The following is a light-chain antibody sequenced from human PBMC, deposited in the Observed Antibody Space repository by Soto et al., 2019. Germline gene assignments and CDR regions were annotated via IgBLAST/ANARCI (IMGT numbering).Light chain of an antibody. J-gene: IGKJ1*01. Sequence: EILMTQSPATLSVSPGERATLSCRASQSVSSNLAWYQQKPGQAPRLLIYGASTRATGIPARFSGSGSGTSFSLTIRSLQPEDFATYYCQQSFNLPRKFGPGTKVDIK. V-gene: IGKV3-15*01. CDR3: QQSFNLPRK. CDR1: QSVSSN. CDR2: GAS.